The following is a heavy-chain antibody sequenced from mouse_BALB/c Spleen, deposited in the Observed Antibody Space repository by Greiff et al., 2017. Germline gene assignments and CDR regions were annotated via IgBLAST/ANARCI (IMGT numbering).Heavy chain of an antibody. Sequence: EVQLQESGGGLVKPGGSLKLSCAASGFTFSSYAMSWVRQSPEKRLEWVAEISSGGSYTYYPDTVTGRFTISRDNAKNTLYLEMSSLRSEDTAMYYCARRGLRLYAMDYWGQGTSVTVSS. CDR3: ARRGLRLYAMDY. V-gene: IGHV5-9-4*01. CDR2: ISSGGSYT. D-gene: IGHD1-2*01. J-gene: IGHJ4*01. CDR1: GFTFSSYA.